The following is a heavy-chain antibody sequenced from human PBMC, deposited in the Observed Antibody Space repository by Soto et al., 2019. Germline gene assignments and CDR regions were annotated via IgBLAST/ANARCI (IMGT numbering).Heavy chain of an antibody. CDR3: ARAPDYGDYYYYYGMDV. Sequence: PGGSLRLSCAASGFTVSSNYMSWVRQAPGKGLEWVSVIYSGGSTYYADSVKGRFTISRDNSKNTLYLQMNSPRAEDTAVYYCARAPDYGDYYYYYGMDVWGQGTTVTVSS. V-gene: IGHV3-53*01. D-gene: IGHD4-17*01. CDR1: GFTVSSNY. CDR2: IYSGGST. J-gene: IGHJ6*02.